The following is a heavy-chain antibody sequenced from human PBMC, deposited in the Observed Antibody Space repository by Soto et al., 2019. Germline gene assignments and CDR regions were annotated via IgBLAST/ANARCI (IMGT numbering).Heavy chain of an antibody. V-gene: IGHV3-30*18. CDR3: AKSDRVAAVRGVMRFDP. Sequence: QVQLVESGGGVVQPGRSLRLSCAASGFTFSSYGMHWVRQAPGKGLEWVAVISYDGSNKYYADSVKGRFTISRDNSKNTLYLQMNSLRAEDTAVYYCAKSDRVAAVRGVMRFDPWGQGTLVTVSS. CDR2: ISYDGSNK. D-gene: IGHD3-10*01. J-gene: IGHJ5*02. CDR1: GFTFSSYG.